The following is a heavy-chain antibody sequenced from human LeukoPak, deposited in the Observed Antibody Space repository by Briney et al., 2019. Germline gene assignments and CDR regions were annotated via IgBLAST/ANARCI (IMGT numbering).Heavy chain of an antibody. CDR3: ITFSMIVVVITD. J-gene: IGHJ4*02. CDR2: IKSKTDGGTT. Sequence: GGSLRLSCAASGITFNNAWMSWVRQAPGKGLEWVGRIKSKTDGGTTDYAAPVKGRFTISRDDSKNTLYLQMNSLKTEDTAVYYCITFSMIVVVITDWGQGTLVTVSS. D-gene: IGHD3-22*01. CDR1: GITFNNAW. V-gene: IGHV3-15*01.